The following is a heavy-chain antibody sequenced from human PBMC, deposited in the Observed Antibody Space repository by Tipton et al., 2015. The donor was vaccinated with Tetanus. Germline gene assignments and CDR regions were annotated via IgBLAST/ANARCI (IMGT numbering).Heavy chain of an antibody. Sequence: TLSLTCTVSGGSISSSSYYWGWIRQPPGKGLEWIGYIYYSGSTNYNPSLKSRVTISVDTSKNQFSLKLSSVTAADTAVYYCARDPSGGVRYFDYWGQGTLVTVSS. CDR3: ARDPSGGVRYFDY. V-gene: IGHV4-61*01. CDR1: GGSISSSSYY. CDR2: IYYSGST. J-gene: IGHJ4*02. D-gene: IGHD2-8*01.